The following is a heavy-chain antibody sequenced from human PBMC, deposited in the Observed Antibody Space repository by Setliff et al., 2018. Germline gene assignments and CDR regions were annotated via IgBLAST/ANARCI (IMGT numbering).Heavy chain of an antibody. CDR3: ARHLSGASYYYYMDV. CDR1: GYSFSNFW. Sequence: GESLKISCKGSGYSFSNFWIGWVRQMPGKGLEWMGIIYPGDSHTRYSPSFQGQVTMSADKSINTAYLQWRNLKASDAAIYYCARHLSGASYYYYMDVWGKGTTVTVSS. CDR2: IYPGDSHT. D-gene: IGHD1-26*01. V-gene: IGHV5-51*01. J-gene: IGHJ6*03.